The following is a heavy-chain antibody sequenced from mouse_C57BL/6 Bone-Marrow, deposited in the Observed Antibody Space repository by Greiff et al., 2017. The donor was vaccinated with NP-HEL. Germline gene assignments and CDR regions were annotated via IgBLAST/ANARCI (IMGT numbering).Heavy chain of an antibody. J-gene: IGHJ2*01. CDR3: ARYYYGSSSFDY. D-gene: IGHD1-1*01. CDR1: GYTFTSYL. CDR2: IDPNSGGT. V-gene: IGHV1-72*01. Sequence: VPLQQSGAGLVKPGASVKLFFKASGYTFTSYLMHWVKPRPGRGLGWNGRIDPNSGGTKYNEKFKSKATLTVDKPSSTAYMQLNSLTSEDSAVYYCARYYYGSSSFDYWGQGTTLTVSS.